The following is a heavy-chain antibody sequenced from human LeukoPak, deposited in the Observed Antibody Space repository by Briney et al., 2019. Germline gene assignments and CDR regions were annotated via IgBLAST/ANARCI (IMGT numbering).Heavy chain of an antibody. CDR1: GYTFASNA. D-gene: IGHD3-3*01. J-gene: IGHJ4*02. V-gene: IGHV1-3*01. CDR3: ARDAKMRSGYSFDY. CDR2: INPVNGNT. Sequence: GASVKVSCKASGYTFASNALHWVRQAPGQRVEWMGWINPVNGNTKYSQNFQDRVTITRDTSASTAYMELSSLKSEDTAVYYCARDAKMRSGYSFDYWGQGTLVTVSS.